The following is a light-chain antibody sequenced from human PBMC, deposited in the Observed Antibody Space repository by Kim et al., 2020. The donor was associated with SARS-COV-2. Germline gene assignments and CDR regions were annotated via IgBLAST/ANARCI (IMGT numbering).Light chain of an antibody. J-gene: IGLJ3*02. CDR1: SSNIGAGYD. CDR3: QSYDIRVSGWV. Sequence: RVTVSCTGSSSNIGAGYDVHWYQQLPGTAPKLLIYGNSNRPSGVPDRFSGSKSGTSASLAITGLQAEDETDYYCQSYDIRVSGWVFGGGTKLTVL. V-gene: IGLV1-40*01. CDR2: GNS.